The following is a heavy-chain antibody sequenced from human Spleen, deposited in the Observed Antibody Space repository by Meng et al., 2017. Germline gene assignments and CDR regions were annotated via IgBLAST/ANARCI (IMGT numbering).Heavy chain of an antibody. CDR3: ARWRGYSYAFDY. D-gene: IGHD5-18*01. J-gene: IGHJ4*02. CDR2: ISSSSSYI. CDR1: GFTFSSYS. V-gene: IGHV3-21*01. Sequence: GESLKISCAASGFTFSSYSMNWVRQAPGKGLEWVSSISSSSSYIYYADSVKGRFTISRDNAKNALYLQMNSLRAEDTALYYCARWRGYSYAFDYWGQGTLVTVSS.